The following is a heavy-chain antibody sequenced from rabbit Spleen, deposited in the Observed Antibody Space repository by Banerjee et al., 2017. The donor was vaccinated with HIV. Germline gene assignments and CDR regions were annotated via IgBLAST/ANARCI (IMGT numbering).Heavy chain of an antibody. J-gene: IGHJ4*01. CDR1: GIDFSSYYY. Sequence: QEQLEESGGDLVKPGGTLTLTCKASGIDFSSYYYMCWVRQPPGKGLEWIACIAVGSGGITFSASWAKGRFTISRSSSTTVTLQMTSLTAADTATYFCARNFDLWGPGTLVTVS. V-gene: IGHV1S45*01. CDR3: ARNFDL. CDR2: IAVGSGGIT.